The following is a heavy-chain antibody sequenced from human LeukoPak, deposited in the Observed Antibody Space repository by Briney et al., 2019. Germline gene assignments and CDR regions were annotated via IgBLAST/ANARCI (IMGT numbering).Heavy chain of an antibody. CDR3: TKRVKYGGTWDHFAD. D-gene: IGHD1-26*01. Sequence: GGSLRLSCAASGFTFDNYRMSWVRQAPGKGLEWVSTVNADGGNTYYADSVRGRFTISRDNSKSTLILQMNSLRVEDTALYYCTKRVKYGGTWDHFADWGQGTLVTVSS. V-gene: IGHV3-23*01. CDR1: GFTFDNYR. CDR2: VNADGGNT. J-gene: IGHJ4*02.